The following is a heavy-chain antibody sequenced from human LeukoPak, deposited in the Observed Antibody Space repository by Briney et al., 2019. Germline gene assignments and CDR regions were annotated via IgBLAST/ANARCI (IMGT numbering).Heavy chain of an antibody. CDR3: AREVVAAAGNNWFDP. CDR2: IIPILGIA. CDR1: GGTFSSYA. V-gene: IGHV1-69*04. D-gene: IGHD6-13*01. Sequence: SVKVSCKASGGTFSSYAISWVRQTPGQGLEWMGRIIPILGIANYAQKFQGRVTITADKSTSTAYMELSSLRSEDTAVYYCAREVVAAAGNNWFDPWGQGTLVTVSS. J-gene: IGHJ5*02.